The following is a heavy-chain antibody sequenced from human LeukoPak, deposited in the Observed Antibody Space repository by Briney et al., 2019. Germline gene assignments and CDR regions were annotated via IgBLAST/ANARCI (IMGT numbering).Heavy chain of an antibody. CDR1: GYSSTDYY. V-gene: IGHV1-2*02. D-gene: IGHD6-13*01. CDR3: VRDFIAAAGTGA. CDR2: INPKSGGT. J-gene: IGHJ5*02. Sequence: ASVKVSCKASGYSSTDYYMHWVRQAPGQGLEWMGWINPKSGGTDYAQNFQGRVTMTRDTSISTVYMELSGLRSDDRAVYYCVRDFIAAAGTGAWGQGTLVTVSS.